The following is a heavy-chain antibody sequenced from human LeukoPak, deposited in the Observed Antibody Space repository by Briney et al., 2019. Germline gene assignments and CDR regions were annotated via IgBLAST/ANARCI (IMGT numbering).Heavy chain of an antibody. CDR3: ARDQNRDAAIDY. CDR1: GGSFSGYY. V-gene: IGHV4-34*01. J-gene: IGHJ4*02. D-gene: IGHD5-24*01. Sequence: SETLSLTCTVYGGSFSGYYWSWIRQPPGKGLEWIGEINHSGSTYYNPSLKSRVTISVDTSKNQFSLKLSSVTAADTAVYYCARDQNRDAAIDYWGQGTLVTVSS. CDR2: INHSGST.